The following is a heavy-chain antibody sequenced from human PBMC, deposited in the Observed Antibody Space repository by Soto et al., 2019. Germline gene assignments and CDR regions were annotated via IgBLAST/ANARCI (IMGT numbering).Heavy chain of an antibody. V-gene: IGHV1-69*02. D-gene: IGHD3-3*02. J-gene: IGHJ3*02. CDR2: IIPILGIA. Sequence: QVQLVQSGAEVKKPGSSVKVSCTASGGTFSSYTISWVRQAPGQGLEWMGRIIPILGIANYAQKFQGRVTITADKSTSTAYMELSSLRSEDTAVYYCARFDLAHGHHDAFDIWGQGTMVTVSS. CDR1: GGTFSSYT. CDR3: ARFDLAHGHHDAFDI.